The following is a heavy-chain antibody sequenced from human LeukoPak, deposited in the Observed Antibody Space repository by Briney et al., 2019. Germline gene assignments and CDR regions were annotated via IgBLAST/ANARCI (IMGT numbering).Heavy chain of an antibody. D-gene: IGHD2-15*01. V-gene: IGHV4-34*01. CDR3: ARGRVKVVDAGRYFGY. CDR1: GGSFSGYY. J-gene: IGHJ4*02. Sequence: SETLSLTCAVYGGSFSGYYWSWIRQPPGKGLEWIGEINHSGSTNYNPSLKSRVTISVDTSKNQFSLKLSSVTAADTAVYYCARGRVKVVDAGRYFGYWGQGTLVTVSS. CDR2: INHSGST.